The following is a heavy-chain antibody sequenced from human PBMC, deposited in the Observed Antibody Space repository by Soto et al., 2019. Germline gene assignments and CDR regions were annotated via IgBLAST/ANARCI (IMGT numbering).Heavy chain of an antibody. CDR1: GFTFSSYD. J-gene: IGHJ6*04. D-gene: IGHD3-9*01. V-gene: IGHV3-13*01. CDR3: VRDRPYYDILSAYLPTYGMDV. CDR2: IGTAGDT. Sequence: GGSLRLSCAASGFTFSSYDMHWVRQATGKGLEWVSAIGTAGDTYYPGSVKGRFTISRENAKNSLYLKMNSLRAEDTAVYYCVRDRPYYDILSAYLPTYGMDVWGKGTTVTVSS.